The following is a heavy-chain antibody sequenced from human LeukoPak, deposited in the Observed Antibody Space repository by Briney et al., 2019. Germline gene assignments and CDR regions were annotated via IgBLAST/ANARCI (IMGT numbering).Heavy chain of an antibody. CDR3: ARVTTGGYYNY. CDR2: IYTSGST. D-gene: IGHD3-22*01. Sequence: NPSETLSLTRTVSGGSISSGSYYWSWIRQPAGKGLEWIGRIYTSGSTNYNPSLKSRVTISLDTSENHFSLKLSSVTAADTAVYYCARVTTGGYYNYWGQGTLVTVSS. J-gene: IGHJ4*02. CDR1: GGSISSGSYY. V-gene: IGHV4-61*02.